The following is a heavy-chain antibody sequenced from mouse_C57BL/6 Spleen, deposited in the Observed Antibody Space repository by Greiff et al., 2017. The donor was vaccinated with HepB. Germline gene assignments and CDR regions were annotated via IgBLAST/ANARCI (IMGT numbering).Heavy chain of an antibody. V-gene: IGHV1-19*01. D-gene: IGHD2-2*01. J-gene: IGHJ4*01. CDR3: ATCNGYDYAMDY. CDR1: GYTFTDYY. CDR2: INPYNGGT. Sequence: EVQLQQSGPVLVKPGASVKMSCKASGYTFTDYYMNWVKQSHGKSLEWIGVINPYNGGTSYNQKFKGKATLTVDKSSSTAYMELNSLTSEDSAVYYCATCNGYDYAMDYWGQGTSVTVSS.